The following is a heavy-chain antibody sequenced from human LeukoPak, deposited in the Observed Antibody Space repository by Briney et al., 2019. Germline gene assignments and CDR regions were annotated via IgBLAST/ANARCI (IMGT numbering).Heavy chain of an antibody. CDR1: GGSISSYY. D-gene: IGHD3-10*01. CDR2: IYYSGST. Sequence: SETLSLTCTVSGGSISSYYWSWIRQPPGKGLEWIGYIYYSGSTNYNPSLKSRVTISVDTSKNQFSLKLSSVTAADTAVYYCARHSITMVRGVNFDYWGQGTLVTVSS. J-gene: IGHJ4*02. CDR3: ARHSITMVRGVNFDY. V-gene: IGHV4-59*08.